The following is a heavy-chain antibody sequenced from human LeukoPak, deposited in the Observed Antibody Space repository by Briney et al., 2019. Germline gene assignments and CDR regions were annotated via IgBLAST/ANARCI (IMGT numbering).Heavy chain of an antibody. Sequence: ASVKVSCKASGYTFTSYAMHWVRQAPGQRLEWMGWINACNGNTKYSQKFQGRVTITRDTSATTAYMELSSLRSDDTAVYHCAGVGRQWRAFDHWGEGTLVSVCS. J-gene: IGHJ4*02. V-gene: IGHV1-3*01. CDR2: INACNGNT. D-gene: IGHD6-19*01. CDR1: GYTFTSYA. CDR3: AGVGRQWRAFDH.